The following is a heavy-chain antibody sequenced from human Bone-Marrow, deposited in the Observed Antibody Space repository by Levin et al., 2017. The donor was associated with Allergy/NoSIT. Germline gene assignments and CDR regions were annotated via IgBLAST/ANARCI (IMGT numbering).Heavy chain of an antibody. Sequence: GGSLRLSCAASGFIFSGYTMSWVRQAPGKGLEWVSAISGSGDTSFYADSVKGRFTVSRDNSKNTLFMQMNSLRAEDTAVYYCARDQKDSSGYYWDYWGQGTLVSVSS. V-gene: IGHV3-23*01. CDR3: ARDQKDSSGYYWDY. D-gene: IGHD3-22*01. CDR2: ISGSGDTS. J-gene: IGHJ4*02. CDR1: GFIFSGYT.